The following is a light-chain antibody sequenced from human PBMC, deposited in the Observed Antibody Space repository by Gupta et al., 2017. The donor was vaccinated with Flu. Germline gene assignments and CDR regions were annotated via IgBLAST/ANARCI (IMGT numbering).Light chain of an antibody. J-gene: IGKJ2*01. Sequence: VLTQSPATLSLSPGERATLSCGASKTFGSNFLAWYQQKPGLAPRLLIFDVNRRATDIPDRFSGSGSGTHFTLTISRLEPEDFAVYYCQHYGRLSQGTFGQGTKLEIK. CDR2: DVN. V-gene: IGKV3D-20*01. CDR3: QHYGRLSQGT. CDR1: KTFGSNF.